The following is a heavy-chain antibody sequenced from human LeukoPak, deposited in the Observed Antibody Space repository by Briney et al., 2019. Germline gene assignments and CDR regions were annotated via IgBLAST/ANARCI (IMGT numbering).Heavy chain of an antibody. Sequence: SETLSLTCAVYGGSFSGYYWSWIRQPPGKGLEWIGEINHSGSTNYNPSLKSRVTISVDTSKNQLSLKLSSVTAVDTAVYYCARGRTGVVVVPAARYYMDVWGKGTTVTVSS. V-gene: IGHV4-34*01. D-gene: IGHD2-2*01. CDR1: GGSFSGYY. J-gene: IGHJ6*03. CDR2: INHSGST. CDR3: ARGRTGVVVVPAARYYMDV.